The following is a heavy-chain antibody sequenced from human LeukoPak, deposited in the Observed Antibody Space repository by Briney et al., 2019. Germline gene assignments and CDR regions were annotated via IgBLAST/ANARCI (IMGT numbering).Heavy chain of an antibody. J-gene: IGHJ5*02. CDR3: ARERSPCGGDCYFSPNWFDP. CDR1: GFTFSSYG. D-gene: IGHD2-21*02. V-gene: IGHV3-33*01. Sequence: GRSLRLSCAASGFTFSSYGMHWVRQAPGKGLEWVAVIWYDGSNKYYADSVKGRFTISRDNSKNTLYLQMNSLRAEDTAVYYCARERSPCGGDCYFSPNWFDPWGQGTLVTVPS. CDR2: IWYDGSNK.